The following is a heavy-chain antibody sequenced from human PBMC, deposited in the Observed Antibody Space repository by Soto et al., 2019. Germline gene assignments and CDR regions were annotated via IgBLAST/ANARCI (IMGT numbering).Heavy chain of an antibody. CDR2: ISYDGSNK. CDR1: GFTFSSYG. J-gene: IGHJ4*02. CDR3: ARTKRGYIAAADNTGFDY. V-gene: IGHV3-30*03. Sequence: GGSLRLSCAASGFTFSSYGMHWVRQAPGKGLEWVAVISYDGSNKYYADSVKGRFTISRDNSKNTLYLQMNSLRAEDTAVYYCARTKRGYIAAADNTGFDYWGQGTLVTVSS. D-gene: IGHD6-13*01.